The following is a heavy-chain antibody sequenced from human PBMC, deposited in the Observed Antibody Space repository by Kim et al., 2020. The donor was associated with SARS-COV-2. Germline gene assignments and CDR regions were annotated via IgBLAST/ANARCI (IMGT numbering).Heavy chain of an antibody. Sequence: SETLSLTCAVYGGSFSGYYWSWIRQPPWKGLEWIGEINHSGSTNYNPSLKSRVTISVDTSKNQFSLKLSSVTAADTAVYYCATSEWDPYYYGSGPAATKDYYYGMDVWGQGTTVTVSS. D-gene: IGHD3-10*01. CDR2: INHSGST. V-gene: IGHV4-34*01. CDR3: ATSEWDPYYYGSGPAATKDYYYGMDV. CDR1: GGSFSGYY. J-gene: IGHJ6*02.